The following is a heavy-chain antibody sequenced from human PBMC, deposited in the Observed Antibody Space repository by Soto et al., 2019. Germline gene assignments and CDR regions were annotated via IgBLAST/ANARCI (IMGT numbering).Heavy chain of an antibody. CDR3: ATLGYGDYEEGYYYYYYGMDV. V-gene: IGHV3-74*01. J-gene: IGHJ6*02. CDR2: INSDGSST. D-gene: IGHD4-17*01. Sequence: PGGSLRLSCAASGFTFSSYWMHWVRQAPGKGLVWVSRINSDGSSTSYADSVKGRFTISRDNAKNTLYLQMNSLRAEDTAVYYCATLGYGDYEEGYYYYYYGMDVWGQGTTVTVS. CDR1: GFTFSSYW.